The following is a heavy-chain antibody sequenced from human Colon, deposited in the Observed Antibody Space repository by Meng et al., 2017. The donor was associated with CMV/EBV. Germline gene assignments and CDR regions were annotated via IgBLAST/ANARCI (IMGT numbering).Heavy chain of an antibody. D-gene: IGHD3-3*01. V-gene: IGHV4-39*07. CDR1: GGVISSSRYD. J-gene: IGHJ5*02. CDR2: IYYSGSS. CDR3: ARATLTIFGVVIPPHWFDP. Sequence: QLRLEESCPGPVKASETLSLPCTVSGGVISSSRYDWGWFRQPPGKGLEWIGSIYYSGSSYYNPSLKSRVTISVDTSKNQFSLKLSSVTAADTAVYYCARATLTIFGVVIPPHWFDPWGQGTLVTVSS.